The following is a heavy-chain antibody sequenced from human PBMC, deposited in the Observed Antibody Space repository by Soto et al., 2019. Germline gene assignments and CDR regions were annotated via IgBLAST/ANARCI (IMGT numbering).Heavy chain of an antibody. D-gene: IGHD6-6*01. Sequence: QVQLQESGPGLVKPSQTLSLTCTVSGASISSGGYFWTWIRQHPGKGLEWIGYIDYLGSAYYNPSLKSRAPISVDTSNNQFALRLNSVTAADTAVYYCARDHSAGRGWFDPWGQGTLVAVSS. CDR1: GASISSGGYF. J-gene: IGHJ5*02. CDR2: IDYLGSA. V-gene: IGHV4-31*03. CDR3: ARDHSAGRGWFDP.